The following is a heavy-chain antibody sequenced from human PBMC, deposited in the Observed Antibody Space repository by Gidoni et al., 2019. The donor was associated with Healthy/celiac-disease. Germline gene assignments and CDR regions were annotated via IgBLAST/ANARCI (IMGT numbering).Heavy chain of an antibody. J-gene: IGHJ6*02. Sequence: QVQLVQSGAEVKKPVSSVQVSCKASGGTFHSYAISWDRQAPGQGLEWMGGSIPSFGTANYAQKFKGRVTITADESTSIAYMELSSLRSEDSAVYYCARCSYGYYYYYGMDVWGQGTTVTVSS. D-gene: IGHD5-18*01. CDR3: ARCSYGYYYYYGMDV. V-gene: IGHV1-69*01. CDR2: SIPSFGTA. CDR1: GGTFHSYA.